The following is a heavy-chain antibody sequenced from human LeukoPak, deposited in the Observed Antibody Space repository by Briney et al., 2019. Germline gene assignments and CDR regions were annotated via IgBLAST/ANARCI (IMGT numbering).Heavy chain of an antibody. V-gene: IGHV5-51*01. Sequence: GESLQISCKGSGYSFTNYYIAWVRQLPGKGLEWMGIIYPGDSDTKYSPSFQGQVTISADKSINTAYLQWSSLKASDTAMYYCARHSDSSGWVHFDYWGQGTLVTVSS. D-gene: IGHD6-19*01. CDR2: IYPGDSDT. CDR1: GYSFTNYY. J-gene: IGHJ4*02. CDR3: ARHSDSSGWVHFDY.